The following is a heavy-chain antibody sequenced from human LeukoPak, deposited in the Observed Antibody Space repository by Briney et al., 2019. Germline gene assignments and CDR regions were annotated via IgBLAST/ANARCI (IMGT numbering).Heavy chain of an antibody. V-gene: IGHV4-31*03. CDR2: IYYTGST. CDR3: ARDPLGLYYFDY. J-gene: IGHJ4*02. Sequence: SETLSLTRTVSGGSISNYYWNWIRQHPGEGLEWIGYIYYTGSTYYNPSLESRVTISVDTSKNQFSLKLSSVAAADSAMYYCARDPLGLYYFDYWGQGTLVTVSS. CDR1: GGSISNYY.